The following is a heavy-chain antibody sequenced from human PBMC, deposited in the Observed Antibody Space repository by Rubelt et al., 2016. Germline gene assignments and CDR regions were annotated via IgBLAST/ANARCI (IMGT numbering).Heavy chain of an antibody. D-gene: IGHD6-19*01. J-gene: IGHJ4*02. CDR2: IAGCNGNT. V-gene: IGHV1-3*01. CDR1: GYTFTSYA. CDR3: AREGLAVAHDY. Sequence: QVQLVQSGAEVKKPGASVKVSCKSSGYTFTSYAMHWVRPAPGQRLERMGWIAGCNGNTKCSQKFQGRVTITRDTSASAAYMELSSLRSEDTAVYYCAREGLAVAHDYWGQGTLVTVSS.